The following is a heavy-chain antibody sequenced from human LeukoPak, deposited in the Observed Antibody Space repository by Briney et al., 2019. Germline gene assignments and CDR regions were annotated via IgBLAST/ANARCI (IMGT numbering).Heavy chain of an antibody. CDR3: ARDNWGATYWYFDL. CDR2: IYSGGST. Sequence: GGSLRLSCAASGFTVSSNYMSWVRQAPGKGLEWVSVIYSGGSTYYADSVKGRFTISRDNSKNTLYLQMNSLRAEDTAVYYYARDNWGATYWYFDLWGRGTLVTVSS. V-gene: IGHV3-53*01. CDR1: GFTVSSNY. D-gene: IGHD7-27*01. J-gene: IGHJ2*01.